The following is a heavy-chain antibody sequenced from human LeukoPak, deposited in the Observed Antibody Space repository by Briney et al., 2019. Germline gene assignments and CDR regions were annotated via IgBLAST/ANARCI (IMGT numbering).Heavy chain of an antibody. V-gene: IGHV3-30*18. CDR1: GFTFSSYG. Sequence: GGSLRLSCAASGFTFSSYGFHWVRQAPGKGLEWVAVISYDGNNKYYADSVKGRFTISRDNSKNTLYLQMNSLSAEDTAVYYCAKDRSSSSPDYWGQGTLVTVSS. J-gene: IGHJ4*02. D-gene: IGHD6-6*01. CDR2: ISYDGNNK. CDR3: AKDRSSSSPDY.